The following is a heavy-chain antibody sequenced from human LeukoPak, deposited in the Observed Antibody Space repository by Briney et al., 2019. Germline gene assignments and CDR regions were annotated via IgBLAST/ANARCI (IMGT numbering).Heavy chain of an antibody. CDR2: ISYDGSNK. J-gene: IGHJ4*02. CDR1: GFTFSSNA. Sequence: GGSLRLSCAASGFTFSSNAMHWVRQAPGKGLEWVAGISYDGSNKYYADSVKGRFTISRDNAKNTLYLQMSSLRAEDTAVYYCAREEYGDFGYWGQGTLVTVSS. D-gene: IGHD6-6*01. V-gene: IGHV3-30-3*01. CDR3: AREEYGDFGY.